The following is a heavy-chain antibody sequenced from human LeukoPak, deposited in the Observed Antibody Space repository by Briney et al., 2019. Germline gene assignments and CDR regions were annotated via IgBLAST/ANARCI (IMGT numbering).Heavy chain of an antibody. CDR3: TTIHDYGDCY. D-gene: IGHD4-17*01. V-gene: IGHV3-15*01. J-gene: IGHJ4*02. CDR1: GFTFSSSA. Sequence: GGSLRLSCAASGFTFSSSAMTWVRQAPGKGLEWVGRIKSKTDGATTEYGAPVKGRFTISRDDSRDMLFLQMNSLKSEDTAVYYCTTIHDYGDCYWGQGTLVTVSS. CDR2: IKSKTDGATT.